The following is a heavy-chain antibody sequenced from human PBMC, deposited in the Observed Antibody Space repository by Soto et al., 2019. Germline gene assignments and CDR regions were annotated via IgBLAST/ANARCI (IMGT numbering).Heavy chain of an antibody. CDR3: VTPIPSSTGSGFES. J-gene: IGHJ4*02. CDR1: EFCFSDHY. Sequence: GGSLRLSCAASEFCFSDHYMDLVRQAPGKGLECVGRTRNKAYSFTTEYAPALKGRFTISRDDSEESLYLQMNSLKTEDTALYYWVTPIPSSTGSGFESWGKGTLVTVSS. CDR2: TRNKAYSFTT. D-gene: IGHD6-13*01. V-gene: IGHV3-72*01.